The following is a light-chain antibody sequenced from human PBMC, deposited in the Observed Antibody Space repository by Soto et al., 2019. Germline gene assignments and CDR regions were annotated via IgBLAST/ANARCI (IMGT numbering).Light chain of an antibody. J-gene: IGKJ1*01. V-gene: IGKV3-20*01. CDR2: GAS. CDR1: QSVSTN. Sequence: EIVMTQSPTTLSVSPGERATLSCSASQSVSTNLAWYQQKPGQVPSLLIYGASTRASGIPDRFSGSGSGTDFTLTISRLEPEDFAVYYCQQYGSSPRKFGQGTKVDIK. CDR3: QQYGSSPRK.